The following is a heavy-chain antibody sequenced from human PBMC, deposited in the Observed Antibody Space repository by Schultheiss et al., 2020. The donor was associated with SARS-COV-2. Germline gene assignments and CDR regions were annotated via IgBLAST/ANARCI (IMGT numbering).Heavy chain of an antibody. CDR1: GGSISSYY. V-gene: IGHV4-59*01. D-gene: IGHD1-26*01. CDR2: IYYSGES. Sequence: SETLSLTCAVSGGSISSYYWSWIRQPPGKGLEWIGNIYYSGESNYNPSCKNRVVISLDTSRNHFSLRLTFLTAADTAVYYCARSYYPHPRSTLSFTMDVWGQGTPVTVSS. CDR3: ARSYYPHPRSTLSFTMDV. J-gene: IGHJ6*02.